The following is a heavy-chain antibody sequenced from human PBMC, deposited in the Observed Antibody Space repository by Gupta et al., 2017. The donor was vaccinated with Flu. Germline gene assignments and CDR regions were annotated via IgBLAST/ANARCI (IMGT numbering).Heavy chain of an antibody. J-gene: IGHJ4*01. CDR3: VITPDYW. Sequence: QVQLQESGPGLVKPSETLSLTCTVFGGSINRDNYYWGWIRQSPGKGLEWIGSFYNSGRTYYNPSLKSRVAISVDTSKKQFSLKLRSVTAADTAVYYCVITPDYWGGQGTLVTVSS. V-gene: IGHV4-39*01. D-gene: IGHD4-11*01. CDR1: GGSINRDNYY. CDR2: FYNSGRT.